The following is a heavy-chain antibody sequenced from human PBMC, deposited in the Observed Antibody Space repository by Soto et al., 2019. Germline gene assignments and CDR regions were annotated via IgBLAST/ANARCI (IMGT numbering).Heavy chain of an antibody. J-gene: IGHJ6*02. CDR3: AREDNGSGNFYYYYGIDV. Sequence: SVKVSCKASGGTFSSYAISWVRQAPGQGLEWMGGIIPIFGTANYAQKFQGRVTITADESTSTAYMELSSLRSEDTAVYYCAREDNGSGNFYYYYGIDVCGQGPTVTVYS. D-gene: IGHD3-10*01. CDR1: GGTFSSYA. V-gene: IGHV1-69*13. CDR2: IIPIFGTA.